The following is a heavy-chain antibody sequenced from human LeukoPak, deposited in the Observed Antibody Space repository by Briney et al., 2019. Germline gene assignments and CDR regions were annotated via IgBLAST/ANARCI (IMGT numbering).Heavy chain of an antibody. V-gene: IGHV3-9*01. CDR2: ISWNSGSI. J-gene: IGHJ4*02. D-gene: IGHD1-26*01. CDR1: GFTFDDYA. CDR3: AKDKQWELQNGGFDY. Sequence: GGSLRLSCAASGFTFDDYAMHWVRQAPGKGLEWVSGISWNSGSIGYADSVKGRFTISRDNAKNSLYLQMNSLRAEDTALYYCAKDKQWELQNGGFDYWGQGPWSPSPQ.